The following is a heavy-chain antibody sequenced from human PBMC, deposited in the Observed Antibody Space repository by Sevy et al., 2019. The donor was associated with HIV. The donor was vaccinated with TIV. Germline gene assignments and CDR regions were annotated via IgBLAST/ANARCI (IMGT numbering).Heavy chain of an antibody. CDR2: IKQDGSEK. J-gene: IGHJ6*03. Sequence: GGSLRLSCAASGFTFSSYWMSWVRQAPGKGLEWVANIKQDGSEKYYVDSVKGRFTISRDNAKNSLYLQMNSLRAEDTAVYYCAREIRYYYGSGSYYYYYYMDVWGNGTTVTVSS. V-gene: IGHV3-7*01. CDR1: GFTFSSYW. D-gene: IGHD3-10*01. CDR3: AREIRYYYGSGSYYYYYYMDV.